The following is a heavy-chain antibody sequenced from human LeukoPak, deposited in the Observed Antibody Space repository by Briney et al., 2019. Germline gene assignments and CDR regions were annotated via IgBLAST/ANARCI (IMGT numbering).Heavy chain of an antibody. V-gene: IGHV4-38-2*02. J-gene: IGHJ4*02. CDR1: GYSISSGYY. D-gene: IGHD2-8*01. CDR2: IYHSGST. Sequence: SETLSLTCTVPGYSISSGYYWGWIRQPPGKGLEWIGSIYHSGSTYYNPSLKSRVTISVDTSKNQFSLKLSSVTAADTAVYYCARAAYCTNGVCYGNDYWGQGTLVTVSS. CDR3: ARAAYCTNGVCYGNDY.